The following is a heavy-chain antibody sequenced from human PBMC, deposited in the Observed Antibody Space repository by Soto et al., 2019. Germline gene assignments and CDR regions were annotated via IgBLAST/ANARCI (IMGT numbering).Heavy chain of an antibody. Sequence: QVQLVESGGGVVQPGRSLRLSCAASGFTFSSYGMHWVRQAPGKGLEWVAVIWYDGSNKYYADSVKGRFTISRDNSKNTLYLQMNSLRAEDTAVYYCARELGYCSSTSCTSYYYYGMDVWGQGTTVTVSS. CDR1: GFTFSSYG. D-gene: IGHD2-2*01. CDR3: ARELGYCSSTSCTSYYYYGMDV. CDR2: IWYDGSNK. J-gene: IGHJ6*02. V-gene: IGHV3-33*01.